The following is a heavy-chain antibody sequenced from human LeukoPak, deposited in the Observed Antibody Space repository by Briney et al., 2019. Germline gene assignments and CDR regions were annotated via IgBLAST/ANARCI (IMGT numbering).Heavy chain of an antibody. V-gene: IGHV3-11*01. J-gene: IGHJ3*02. CDR1: GFTFSYHW. D-gene: IGHD2-21*02. CDR2: ISSSGSTI. Sequence: GGSLRLSCAASGFTFSYHWMTWVRQAPGKGLEWVSYISSSGSTIYYADSVKGRFTISRDNAKNSLYLQMNSLRAEDTAVYYCASRYCGGDCYSTGAFDIWGQGTMVTVSS. CDR3: ASRYCGGDCYSTGAFDI.